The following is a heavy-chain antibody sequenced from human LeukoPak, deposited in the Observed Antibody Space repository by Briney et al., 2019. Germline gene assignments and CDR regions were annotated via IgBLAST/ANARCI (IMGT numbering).Heavy chain of an antibody. Sequence: SQTLSLTCTVSGGSISSGGYYWSWIRQPAGKGLEWIGRIYTSGSTNYNPSLKSRVTMSVDTSKNQFSLKLSSVTAADTAVYYCAREGGDGYNYDYYYYYYMDVWGKGTTVTVSS. D-gene: IGHD5-24*01. V-gene: IGHV4-61*02. J-gene: IGHJ6*03. CDR1: GGSISSGGYY. CDR2: IYTSGST. CDR3: AREGGDGYNYDYYYYYYMDV.